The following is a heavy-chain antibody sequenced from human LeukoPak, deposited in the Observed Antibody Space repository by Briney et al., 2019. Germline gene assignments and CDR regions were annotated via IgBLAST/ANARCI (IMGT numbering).Heavy chain of an antibody. CDR3: ARDVGFNNGWPA. CDR1: GFSFKTYE. Sequence: GGSLRLSCVASGFSFKTYEMNWVRQAPGKGLEWISYISVGGSDEDYADSVKGRFSISRDNAKNSVFLQMNSLRVEVTAVYYCARDVGFNNGWPAWGQGTLVTVSS. CDR2: ISVGGSDE. J-gene: IGHJ5*02. V-gene: IGHV3-48*03. D-gene: IGHD6-19*01.